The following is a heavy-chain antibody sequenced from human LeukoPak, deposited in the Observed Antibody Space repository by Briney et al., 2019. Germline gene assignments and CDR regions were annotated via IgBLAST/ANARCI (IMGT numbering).Heavy chain of an antibody. D-gene: IGHD6-13*01. CDR3: AKDLEMYSSSWHDDAFDI. CDR1: GFTFSSYA. V-gene: IGHV3-23*01. CDR2: ISGSGGST. Sequence: TGGSLRLSCAASGFTFSSYAMSWVRQAPGKGLEWVSAISGSGGSTYYADSVKGRSTISRDNSKNTLYLQMNSLRAEDTAVYYCAKDLEMYSSSWHDDAFDIWGQGTMVTVSS. J-gene: IGHJ3*02.